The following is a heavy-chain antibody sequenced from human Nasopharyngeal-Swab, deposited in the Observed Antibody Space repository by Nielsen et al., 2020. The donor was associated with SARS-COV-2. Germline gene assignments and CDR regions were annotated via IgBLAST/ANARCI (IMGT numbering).Heavy chain of an antibody. CDR2: IYYSGST. J-gene: IGHJ4*02. Sequence: PGKGLEWIGSIYYSGSTYYNPSLKSRVTISVDTSKNQFSLKRSSVTAADTAVYYCARQETGGYQYYFDYWGQGTLVTVSS. D-gene: IGHD5-12*01. V-gene: IGHV4-39*01. CDR3: ARQETGGYQYYFDY.